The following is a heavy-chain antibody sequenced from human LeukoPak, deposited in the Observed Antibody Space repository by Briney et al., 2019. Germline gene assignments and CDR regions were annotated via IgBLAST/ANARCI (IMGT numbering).Heavy chain of an antibody. V-gene: IGHV4-59*01. CDR1: GGSISSYY. J-gene: IGHJ4*02. CDR2: IYYSGST. D-gene: IGHD2-2*01. CDR3: ARDCSSTSCYGTFDY. Sequence: SETLSLTCTVSGGSISSYYWSWILQPPGKGLKWIGYIYYSGSTNYNPSLKSRVTISVDTSKNQFSLKLSSVTAADTAVYYCARDCSSTSCYGTFDYWGQGTLVTVSS.